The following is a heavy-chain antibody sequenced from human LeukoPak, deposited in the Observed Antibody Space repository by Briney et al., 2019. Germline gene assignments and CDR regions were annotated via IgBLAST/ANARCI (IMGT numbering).Heavy chain of an antibody. Sequence: GGSLRLSCAASGFTFSSYSMNWVRQAPGKGLEWVSSISSSSSYIYYADSVKGRFTISRDNAKNSLYLQMNSLRAEDTAVYYCASQSLQYSSPYDYWGQGTLVTVSS. CDR1: GFTFSSYS. V-gene: IGHV3-21*01. CDR3: ASQSLQYSSPYDY. J-gene: IGHJ4*02. D-gene: IGHD6-6*01. CDR2: ISSSSSYI.